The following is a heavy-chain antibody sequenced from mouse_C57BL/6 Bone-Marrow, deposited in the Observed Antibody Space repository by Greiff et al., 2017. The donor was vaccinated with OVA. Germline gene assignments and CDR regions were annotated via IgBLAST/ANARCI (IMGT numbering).Heavy chain of an antibody. V-gene: IGHV14-4*01. Sequence: VQLQQSGAELVRPGASVKLSCTASGFNIKDDYMHWVKQRPEQGLEWIGWIDPENGDTEYASKFQGKATITADTSSNTAYLQRSSLTSEDTADYYCTTEELRRGYYYAMDYWGQGTSVTVSS. CDR1: GFNIKDDY. J-gene: IGHJ4*01. CDR3: TTEELRRGYYYAMDY. D-gene: IGHD2-4*01. CDR2: IDPENGDT.